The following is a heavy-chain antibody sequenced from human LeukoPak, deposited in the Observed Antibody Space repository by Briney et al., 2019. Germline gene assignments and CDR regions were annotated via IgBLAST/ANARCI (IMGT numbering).Heavy chain of an antibody. CDR2: IIPIFGTA. J-gene: IGHJ4*02. CDR3: ARDAPVVPWELPTYFDY. CDR1: GGTFSSYA. D-gene: IGHD1-26*01. V-gene: IGHV1-69*05. Sequence: SVKVSCKASGGTFSSYAISWVRQAPGQGLEWMGGIIPIFGTANYAQKFQGRVTITTDESTSTASMELSSLRSEDTAVYYCARDAPVVPWELPTYFDYWGQGTLVTVSS.